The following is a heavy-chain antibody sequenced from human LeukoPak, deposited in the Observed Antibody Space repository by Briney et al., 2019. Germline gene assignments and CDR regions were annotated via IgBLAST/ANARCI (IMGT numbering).Heavy chain of an antibody. CDR1: GFTFSNAW. CDR2: IKSNSDGGTT. J-gene: IGHJ3*02. Sequence: GGSLRLSCAASGFTFSNAWMSWVRQAPGKGLEWVGRIKSNSDGGTTDYAAPVKGRFSISRDDSKNTLYLQMNSLKTEDTALYYCTTDPYYDIWGQGTMVTVSS. D-gene: IGHD1-26*01. CDR3: TTDPYYDI. V-gene: IGHV3-15*01.